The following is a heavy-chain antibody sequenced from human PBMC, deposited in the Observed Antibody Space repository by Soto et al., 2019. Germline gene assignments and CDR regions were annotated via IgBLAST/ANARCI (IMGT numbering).Heavy chain of an antibody. J-gene: IGHJ4*02. CDR1: GGSISSGGYY. CDR3: ARVNIVPAAMYDY. CDR2: IYYSGST. D-gene: IGHD2-2*01. Sequence: QVQLQESGPGLVKPSQTLSLTCTVSGGSISSGGYYWSWIRQHPGKGLEWIGYIYYSGSTYYNPSLMSRVTISVDPSKNQFSLKLSSVTAADTAVYYCARVNIVPAAMYDYWGQGTLVTVSS. V-gene: IGHV4-31*03.